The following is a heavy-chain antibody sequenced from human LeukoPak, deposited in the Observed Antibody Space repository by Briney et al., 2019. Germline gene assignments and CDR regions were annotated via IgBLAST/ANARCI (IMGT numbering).Heavy chain of an antibody. CDR1: GDSVSRSDSY. Sequence: PSETLSLTCSVSGDSVSRSDSYWDWIRQPPGKGLEWIGTIYYSGRTYYSPSLKSRVTMWEDPSNNQFSLNLRSVTAADTALYYCARRRYYDGSGYLEWGQGTLLSVSS. J-gene: IGHJ1*01. V-gene: IGHV4-39*01. CDR2: IYYSGRT. CDR3: ARRRYYDGSGYLE. D-gene: IGHD3-22*01.